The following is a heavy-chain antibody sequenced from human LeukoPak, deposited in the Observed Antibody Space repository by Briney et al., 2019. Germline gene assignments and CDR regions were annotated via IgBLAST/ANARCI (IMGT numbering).Heavy chain of an antibody. J-gene: IGHJ6*03. Sequence: GGSLRLSCAASGFTFSSYWMHWVRQAPGKGLVRVSRINSDGSSTSYADSVKGRFTISRDNAKNTLYLQMNSPRAEDTAVYYCARDGPLKDIVVVPAAVYSSSYYYYYMDVWGKGTTVTVSS. CDR1: GFTFSSYW. V-gene: IGHV3-74*01. CDR3: ARDGPLKDIVVVPAAVYSSSYYYYYMDV. CDR2: INSDGSST. D-gene: IGHD2-2*01.